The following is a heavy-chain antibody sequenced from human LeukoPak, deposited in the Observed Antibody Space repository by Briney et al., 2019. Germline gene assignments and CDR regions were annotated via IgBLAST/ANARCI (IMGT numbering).Heavy chain of an antibody. CDR1: GLTFSDYY. D-gene: IGHD3-16*01. CDR2: ISSSSSYT. Sequence: GGSLRLPCAASGLTFSDYYMSWTRQAPGKGLEWVSYISSSSSYTNYADSVKGRFTISRDNAKNSLYLQMNSLRAEDTAVYYCARDGVSGAFDIWGQGTMVTVSS. J-gene: IGHJ3*02. V-gene: IGHV3-11*06. CDR3: ARDGVSGAFDI.